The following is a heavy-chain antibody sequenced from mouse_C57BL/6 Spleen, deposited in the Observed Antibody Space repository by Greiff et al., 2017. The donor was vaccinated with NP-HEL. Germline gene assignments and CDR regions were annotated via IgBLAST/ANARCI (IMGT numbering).Heavy chain of an antibody. CDR1: GFTSSSYA. J-gene: IGHJ1*03. Sequence: EVQGVESGGGLVKPGGSLKLSCAASGFTSSSYAMSWVRQTPEKRLEWVATISDGGSYTYYPDNVKGRFTISRDNAKNNLYLQMSHLKSEDTAMYYCARDRTGSYWYFDVWGTGTTVTVSS. D-gene: IGHD4-1*01. V-gene: IGHV5-4*01. CDR2: ISDGGSYT. CDR3: ARDRTGSYWYFDV.